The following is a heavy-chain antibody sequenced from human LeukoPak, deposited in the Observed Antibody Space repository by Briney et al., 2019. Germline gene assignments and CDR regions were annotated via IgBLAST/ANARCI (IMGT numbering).Heavy chain of an antibody. J-gene: IGHJ4*02. CDR1: GFTFSSYW. V-gene: IGHV3-7*04. D-gene: IGHD3-16*02. Sequence: GGSLRLSCAASGFTFSSYWMSWVRQAPGKGLEWVANIKQDGSEKYYVDSVKGRFTISRDNAKNSLYLQMNSLRAEDTAVYYCARAKLYYDYVWGSYRLSELDYWGQGTLVTVSS. CDR3: ARAKLYYDYVWGSYRLSELDY. CDR2: IKQDGSEK.